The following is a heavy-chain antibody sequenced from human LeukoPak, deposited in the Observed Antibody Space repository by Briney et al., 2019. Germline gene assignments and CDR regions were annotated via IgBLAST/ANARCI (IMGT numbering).Heavy chain of an antibody. CDR3: ARDLGGYSSSWYYFDY. D-gene: IGHD6-13*01. Sequence: PSETLSLTCAVYGGSFSGYYWSWIRQPAGKGLEWIGRIYTSGSTNYNPSLKSRVTMSVDTSKNQFSLKLSSVTAADTAVYYCARDLGGYSSSWYYFDYWGQGTLVTVSS. V-gene: IGHV4-4*07. CDR1: GGSFSGYY. CDR2: IYTSGST. J-gene: IGHJ4*02.